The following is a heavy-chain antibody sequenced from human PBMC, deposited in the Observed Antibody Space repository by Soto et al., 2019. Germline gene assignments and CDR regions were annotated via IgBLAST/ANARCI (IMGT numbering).Heavy chain of an antibody. J-gene: IGHJ4*02. V-gene: IGHV1-69*11. CDR2: IIPLLRTI. Sequence: QVQLVQSGAEVKKPGSSVKVSCKASGNSLSSYAFTWVRQAPGKGFELLGTIIPLLRTIDYTQNFQGRLTITADESTATVYMDLSGLTSDDTGMYYCARGYQPILPFDYWGQGTLVTVSS. D-gene: IGHD2-2*01. CDR1: GNSLSSYA. CDR3: ARGYQPILPFDY.